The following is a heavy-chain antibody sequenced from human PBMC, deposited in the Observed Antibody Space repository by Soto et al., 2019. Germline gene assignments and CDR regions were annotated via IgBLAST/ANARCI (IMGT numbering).Heavy chain of an antibody. CDR3: ARVGGDYYGSGSYFPLPGYYYMDV. V-gene: IGHV3-21*01. CDR1: GFPFSSYI. Sequence: GGSLILSCAASGFPFSSYIMNWVRQAPGKGLEWVSSISSSSSYIYYADSVKGRFTISRDNAKNSLYLQMNSLRAEDTAVYYCARVGGDYYGSGSYFPLPGYYYMDVWGKGTTVTVSS. CDR2: ISSSSSYI. D-gene: IGHD3-10*01. J-gene: IGHJ6*03.